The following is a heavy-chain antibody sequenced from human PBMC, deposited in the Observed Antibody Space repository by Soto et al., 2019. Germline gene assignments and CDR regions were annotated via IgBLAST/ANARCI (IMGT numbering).Heavy chain of an antibody. CDR1: GFTFSTYG. J-gene: IGHJ4*02. V-gene: IGHV3-33*01. D-gene: IGHD3-3*01. CDR2: IWSDGTNK. CDR3: ARVFATYYFDV. Sequence: QVQLVESGGAVVQPGRSLRLSCAASGFTFSTYGMHWVRQAPGKGLGWVALIWSDGTNKYYADSVKGRFTISRDNSKNLMYLQMNSLSAEDMAVYYCARVFATYYFDVWGQGTLVTVSS.